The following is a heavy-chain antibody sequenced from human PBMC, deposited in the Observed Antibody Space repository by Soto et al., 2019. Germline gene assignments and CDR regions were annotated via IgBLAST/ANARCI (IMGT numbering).Heavy chain of an antibody. D-gene: IGHD3-3*01. Sequence: QVQLVQSGAEVRKPGASVKVFCRASGYRFTGYDMNWVRQATGQGLEWMGWMNANSGKTGYAQKFEGRVIMTWNTSISTAYLELSSLTFDDTALYYCARRLGGGYNRNWFEPWGPGTLVTVSS. J-gene: IGHJ5*02. CDR2: MNANSGKT. CDR3: ARRLGGGYNRNWFEP. CDR1: GYRFTGYD. V-gene: IGHV1-8*01.